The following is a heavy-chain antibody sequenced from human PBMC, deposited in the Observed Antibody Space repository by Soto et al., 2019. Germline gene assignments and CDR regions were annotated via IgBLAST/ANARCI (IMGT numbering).Heavy chain of an antibody. V-gene: IGHV2-26*01. CDR3: ARPAHSSSWLSFSY. Sequence: QVTLKESGPVLVKPTETLTLTCTVSGFSLSNARMGVSWIRQPPGKALEWLAHIFWNDETSYSPSLRSRLTISQDTSQSQVVLTMTHLDPVDTATYYCARPAHSSSWLSFSYWGQGTLVTVSS. D-gene: IGHD6-13*01. CDR2: IFWNDET. CDR1: GFSLSNARMG. J-gene: IGHJ4*02.